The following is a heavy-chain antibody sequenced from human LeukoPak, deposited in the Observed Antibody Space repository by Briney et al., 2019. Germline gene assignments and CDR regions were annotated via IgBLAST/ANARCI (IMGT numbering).Heavy chain of an antibody. V-gene: IGHV3-30*01. J-gene: IGHJ4*02. CDR2: ISYADGSYK. D-gene: IGHD5-18*01. CDR3: ARDLKSGGYSQVSGGSFDS. CDR1: GFTFSSYA. Sequence: PGRSLRLSCAASGFTFSSYAMHWVRQAPGKGLEWVASISYADGSYKYYADSVKGRFTISRDSSENTLYLQMNNLRAEDTAVYYCARDLKSGGYSQVSGGSFDSWGQGTLVTVSS.